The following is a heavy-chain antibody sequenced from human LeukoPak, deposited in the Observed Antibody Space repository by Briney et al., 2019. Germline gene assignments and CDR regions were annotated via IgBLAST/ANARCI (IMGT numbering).Heavy chain of an antibody. J-gene: IGHJ6*03. CDR2: INHSGST. D-gene: IGHD6-19*01. CDR3: ARDQYSSGWYEVYYYYYMDV. CDR1: GGSFSGYY. Sequence: SETLSLTCAVYGGSFSGYYWSWIRQPPGKGLEWIGEINHSGSTNYNPSLKSRVTMSVDTSKNQFSLKLSSVTAADTAVYYCARDQYSSGWYEVYYYYYMDVWGKGTTVTISS. V-gene: IGHV4-34*01.